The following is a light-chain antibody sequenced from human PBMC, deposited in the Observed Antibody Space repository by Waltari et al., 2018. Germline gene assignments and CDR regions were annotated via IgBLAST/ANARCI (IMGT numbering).Light chain of an antibody. V-gene: IGKV3-20*01. CDR2: GAS. CDR3: QQYGASPLT. J-gene: IGKJ4*01. Sequence: EIVLTQSPGTLSFSPGETATLSCRTSQTVSSNSLAWYQHKPGQAPRLLIYGASNRAIGVPDRVAASGSGTDFSLTINRLEAEDFAMYFCQQYGASPLTFGGGTKVEI. CDR1: QTVSSNS.